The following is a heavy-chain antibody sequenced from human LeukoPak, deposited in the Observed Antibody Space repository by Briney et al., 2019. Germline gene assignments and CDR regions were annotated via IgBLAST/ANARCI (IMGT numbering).Heavy chain of an antibody. CDR1: VSTLSTHW. CDR3: ARETRGAVGSY. D-gene: IGHD6-19*01. CDR2: LEQDGGGK. V-gene: IGHV3-7*05. Sequence: PGGSLRLSCAASVSTLSTHWMSWFRQSPGKGLEWVSNLEQDGGGKYYVDSVKGRFTISRDSAKNSVYLQMNSLRPEDTAVYYCARETRGAVGSYWGQGTLVTVSS. J-gene: IGHJ4*02.